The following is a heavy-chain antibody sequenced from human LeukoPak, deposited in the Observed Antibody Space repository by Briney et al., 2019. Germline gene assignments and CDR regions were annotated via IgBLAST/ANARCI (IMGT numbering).Heavy chain of an antibody. CDR2: IYYSGST. D-gene: IGHD2-2*02. J-gene: IGHJ3*02. V-gene: IGHV4-61*01. Sequence: PSETLSLTCTVSGGSVGSGSYYWSWIRQPPGKGLEWIGYIYYSGSTNYNPSLKSRVTISVDTSKNQLSLKLSSVTAADTAVYYCARDCSSTSCYTFGAFDIWGQGTMVTVSS. CDR1: GGSVGSGSYY. CDR3: ARDCSSTSCYTFGAFDI.